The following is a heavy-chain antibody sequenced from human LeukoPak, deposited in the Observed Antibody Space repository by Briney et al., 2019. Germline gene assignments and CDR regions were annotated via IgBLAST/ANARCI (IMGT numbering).Heavy chain of an antibody. Sequence: SETLSLTCAVYGGSFSGYYWSWIRQPPGKGLEWIGEINHSGSTNYNPSLKSRVTISVDASKNQFSLKLSSVTAADTAVYYCARTNLVGATHWGQGTLVTVSS. D-gene: IGHD1-26*01. J-gene: IGHJ4*02. V-gene: IGHV4-34*01. CDR3: ARTNLVGATH. CDR1: GGSFSGYY. CDR2: INHSGST.